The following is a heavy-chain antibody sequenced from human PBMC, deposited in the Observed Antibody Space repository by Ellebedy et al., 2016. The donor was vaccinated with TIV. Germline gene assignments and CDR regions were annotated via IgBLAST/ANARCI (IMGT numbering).Heavy chain of an antibody. CDR1: GFTFSKYW. Sequence: PGGSLRLSCAASGFTFSKYWMHWVRQAPGKGPVWVSRINSDGSSTSYADSVKGRFTISRDNAKNTLYLQMNSLRAEDTAVYYCARAGNSGWEAYFDLWGRGTLVTVSS. V-gene: IGHV3-74*01. D-gene: IGHD6-19*01. CDR2: INSDGSST. CDR3: ARAGNSGWEAYFDL. J-gene: IGHJ2*01.